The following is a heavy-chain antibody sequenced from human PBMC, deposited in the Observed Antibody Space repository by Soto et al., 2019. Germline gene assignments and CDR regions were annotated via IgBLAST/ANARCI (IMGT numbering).Heavy chain of an antibody. D-gene: IGHD2-2*02. Sequence: GGSLRLSCAASGFTFSSYSMNWVRQAPGKGLEWVSYISSSSSTIYYADSVKGRFTISRDNAKNSLYLQMNSLRAEDTAVYYCARFLGEDIVVVPAAIRRAFDIWGQGTMVTVSS. J-gene: IGHJ3*02. V-gene: IGHV3-48*04. CDR1: GFTFSSYS. CDR2: ISSSSSTI. CDR3: ARFLGEDIVVVPAAIRRAFDI.